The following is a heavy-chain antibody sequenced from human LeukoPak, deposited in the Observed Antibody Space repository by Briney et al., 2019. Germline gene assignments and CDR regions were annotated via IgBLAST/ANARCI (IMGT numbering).Heavy chain of an antibody. CDR1: GGSFSGYY. CDR3: ARGILYYDILTGAYYYYGMDV. J-gene: IGHJ6*02. V-gene: IGHV4-34*01. Sequence: PSETLSLTCAVYGGSFSGYYWSWIRQPSGKGLEWIGEINHSGSTNYNPSLKSRVTISVDTSKNQFSLKLSSVTAADTAVYYCARGILYYDILTGAYYYYGMDVWGQGTTVTVSS. CDR2: INHSGST. D-gene: IGHD3-9*01.